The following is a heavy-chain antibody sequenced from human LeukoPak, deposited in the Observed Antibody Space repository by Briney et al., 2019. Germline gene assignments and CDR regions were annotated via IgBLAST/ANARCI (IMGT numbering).Heavy chain of an antibody. CDR3: ARRAMIVVATPAVDY. Sequence: GGSLRLSCAASGFTFDEYGMSWVRQTPGKGLEWVSGIDWNGGSTGYADSVKGRFTISRSNAKNSLYLQMNSLRAEDTALYYCARRAMIVVATPAVDYWGQGTLVTVSS. CDR1: GFTFDEYG. V-gene: IGHV3-20*04. CDR2: IDWNGGST. J-gene: IGHJ4*02. D-gene: IGHD3-22*01.